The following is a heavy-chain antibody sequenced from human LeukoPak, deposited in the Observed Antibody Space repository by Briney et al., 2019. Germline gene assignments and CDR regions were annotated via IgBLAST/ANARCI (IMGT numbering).Heavy chain of an antibody. CDR2: ISGSGGST. J-gene: IGHJ5*02. V-gene: IGHV3-23*01. CDR1: GFTFSSYA. Sequence: GGSLRLSCAASGFTFSSYAMSWVRQAPGEGLEWVSAISGSGGSTYYADSVKGRFTISRDNSKNTLYLQMNSLRAEDTAVYYCAQTKIGAVLRYPNWFDPWGQGTLVTVSS. D-gene: IGHD3-9*01. CDR3: AQTKIGAVLRYPNWFDP.